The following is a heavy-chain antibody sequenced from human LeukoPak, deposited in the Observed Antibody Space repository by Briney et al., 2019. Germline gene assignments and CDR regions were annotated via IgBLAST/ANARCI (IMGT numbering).Heavy chain of an antibody. CDR1: GFTFRTYW. V-gene: IGHV3-7*01. Sequence: QSRGSLRLSCAASGFTFRTYWMSWIRQAPGKGLEWVASINQGGSETYYVESVKGRFTISRDNAMNSFFLQMNSLRAEDTAVYYCARLIGDRTIYDYWGRGTLVTVSS. D-gene: IGHD6-6*01. CDR3: ARLIGDRTIYDY. CDR2: INQGGSET. J-gene: IGHJ4*02.